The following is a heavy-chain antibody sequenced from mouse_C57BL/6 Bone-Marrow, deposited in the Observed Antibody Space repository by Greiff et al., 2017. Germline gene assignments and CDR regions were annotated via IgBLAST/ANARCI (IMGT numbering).Heavy chain of an antibody. CDR2: ISNGGGST. V-gene: IGHV5-12*01. D-gene: IGHD1-1*01. Sequence: EVNVVESGGGLVQPGGSLKLSCAASGFTFSDYYMYWVRQTPEKRLEWVAYISNGGGSTYYPDTVKGRFTISRDNAKNTLYLQMSRLKSEDTAMYYCARITTVVATNAMDYWGQGTSVTVSS. CDR3: ARITTVVATNAMDY. CDR1: GFTFSDYY. J-gene: IGHJ4*01.